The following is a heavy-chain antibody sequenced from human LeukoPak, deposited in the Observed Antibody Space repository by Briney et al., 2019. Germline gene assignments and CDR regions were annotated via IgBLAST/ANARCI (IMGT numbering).Heavy chain of an antibody. J-gene: IGHJ4*02. CDR1: GGSISSGGYY. CDR3: ARSRSGGLLFDY. V-gene: IGHV4-31*03. CDR2: IYYSGST. D-gene: IGHD2-15*01. Sequence: PSQTLSLTCTVSGGSISSGGYYWSWIRQHPGKGLEWIGYIYYSGSTYYNPSLKSRVTISVDTSKNQFSLKLSSVTAADTAVYYCARSRSGGLLFDYWGQGTLVTVSS.